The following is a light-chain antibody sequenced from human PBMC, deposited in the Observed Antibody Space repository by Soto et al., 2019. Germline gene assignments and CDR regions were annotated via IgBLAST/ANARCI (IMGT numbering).Light chain of an antibody. J-gene: IGLJ1*01. CDR1: SSNVAINP. V-gene: IGLV1-44*01. CDR2: ETD. CDR3: EAWDETQDGLYV. Sequence: QSVLTQPPSLSGTPGQRVTISCSGSSSNVAINPVNWYQHLPGAAPRLLIYETDRRSSGVPDRFSASKSGTSASLAISGLTSEDEADYYCEAWDETQDGLYVFGTGTKLTVL.